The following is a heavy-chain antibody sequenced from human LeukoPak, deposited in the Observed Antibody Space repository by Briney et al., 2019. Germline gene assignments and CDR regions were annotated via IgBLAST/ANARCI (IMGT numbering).Heavy chain of an antibody. CDR2: ISAYNGNT. Sequence: ASVKVSCKASGYTFTSYGIGWVRQAPGQGLEWMGWISAYNGNTNYAQKLQGRVTMTTDTSTSTAYMELRSLRSDDTAVYYCARIIGDIVVVPAAMAGGPNWFDPWGQGTLVTVSS. J-gene: IGHJ5*02. V-gene: IGHV1-18*01. CDR3: ARIIGDIVVVPAAMAGGPNWFDP. D-gene: IGHD2-2*01. CDR1: GYTFTSYG.